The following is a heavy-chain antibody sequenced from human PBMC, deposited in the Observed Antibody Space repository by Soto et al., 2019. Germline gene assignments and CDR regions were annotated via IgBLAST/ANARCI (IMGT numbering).Heavy chain of an antibody. CDR3: ATQRSTAFIRVVP. CDR2: INPSGGST. J-gene: IGHJ5*02. CDR1: GCTILNYY. Sequence: CNAAGCTILNYYIQWVRQAPGQGLEWMGIINPSGGSTSYAQKFQGRVTMTRDTSTSTVYMELSSLRSEDTAVYYCATQRSTAFIRVVPMGEGTLV. D-gene: IGHD1-26*01. V-gene: IGHV1-46*01.